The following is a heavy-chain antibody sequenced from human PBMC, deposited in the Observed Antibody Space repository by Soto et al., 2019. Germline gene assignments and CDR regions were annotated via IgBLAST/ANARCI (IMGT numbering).Heavy chain of an antibody. CDR1: GGSISSGGYY. J-gene: IGHJ5*02. D-gene: IGHD2-15*01. CDR3: ARQVVVAATVRFDP. V-gene: IGHV4-31*03. CDR2: IYYSGST. Sequence: SETLSLTCTVSGGSISSGGYYWSWIRPHPGKGLEWIGYIYYSGSTYYNPSLKSRVTISVDTSKNQFSLKLSPVTAADTAVYYCARQVVVAATVRFDPWGQGTLVTVSS.